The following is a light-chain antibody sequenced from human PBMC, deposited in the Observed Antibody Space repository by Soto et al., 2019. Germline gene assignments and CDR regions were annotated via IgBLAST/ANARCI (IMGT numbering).Light chain of an antibody. CDR3: QQHGSSPIT. V-gene: IGKV3-20*01. Sequence: EIVMTQSPATLSVSPGERAALCCRASQSVSSNLAWYQQKPGQTPRLLVYGASSRATGIPDRFSGSGSGTDFTLTISRLEPEDFAVYYCQQHGSSPITFGQGTRLEIK. CDR1: QSVSSN. CDR2: GAS. J-gene: IGKJ5*01.